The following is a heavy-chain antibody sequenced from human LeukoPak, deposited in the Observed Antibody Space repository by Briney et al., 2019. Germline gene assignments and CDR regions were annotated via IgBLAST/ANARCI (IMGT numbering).Heavy chain of an antibody. CDR1: GDSISSYY. CDR3: ASLRFLEWYPSFDP. CDR2: IHPSGST. D-gene: IGHD3-3*01. J-gene: IGHJ5*02. V-gene: IGHV4-4*07. Sequence: SETLSLTCTVSGDSISSYYWSWIRQPAGKGLEWIGRIHPSGSTNYNPSLKSRLTLSVDTSKNQFSLKLSSVTAADTAVYYCASLRFLEWYPSFDPWGQGTLVTVSS.